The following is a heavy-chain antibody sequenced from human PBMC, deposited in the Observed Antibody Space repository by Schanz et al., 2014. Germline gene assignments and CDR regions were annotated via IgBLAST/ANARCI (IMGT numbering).Heavy chain of an antibody. CDR1: EFTFSTDA. CDR2: FDAHDGRA. D-gene: IGHD1-20*01. J-gene: IGHJ4*02. V-gene: IGHV3-23*01. Sequence: DVHLLESGGGLVQPGGSLRLSCAASEFTFSTDAMSWVRQAPGKGLEWLSGFDAHDGRAYYADSAKGRFTISRDNSKNTLYLQMDSLGAEDTAVYYCANNWNLDYWGQGTLVTVSP. CDR3: ANNWNLDY.